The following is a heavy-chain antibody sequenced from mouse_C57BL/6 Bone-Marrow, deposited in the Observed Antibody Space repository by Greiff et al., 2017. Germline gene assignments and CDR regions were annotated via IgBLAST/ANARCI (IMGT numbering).Heavy chain of an antibody. D-gene: IGHD2-3*01. Sequence: EVKLVESGGDLVKPGGSLKLSCAASGFTFSSYGMSWVRQTPDKRLGWVATISSGGSYTYYPDSVKGRFTISRDNAKNTLYLQMSSLKSEDTAMYYCASRRDDGYWAPFAYWGQGTLVTVSA. V-gene: IGHV5-6*02. CDR2: ISSGGSYT. J-gene: IGHJ3*01. CDR3: ASRRDDGYWAPFAY. CDR1: GFTFSSYG.